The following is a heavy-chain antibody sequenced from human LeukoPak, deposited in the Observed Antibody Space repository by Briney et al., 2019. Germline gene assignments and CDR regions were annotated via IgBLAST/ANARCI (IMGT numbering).Heavy chain of an antibody. CDR1: GFTVSSNY. D-gene: IGHD3-9*01. J-gene: IGHJ3*01. Sequence: PGGSLRLSCAASGFTVSSNYMSWVRQAPGKGLEWVSVIYSGGSTYYADSVKGRFTISRDNSKNTLYLQMNSLRAEGTAVYYCAKDMYDILTGYPPWLNWGQGTMVTVSS. V-gene: IGHV3-53*01. CDR2: IYSGGST. CDR3: AKDMYDILTGYPPWLN.